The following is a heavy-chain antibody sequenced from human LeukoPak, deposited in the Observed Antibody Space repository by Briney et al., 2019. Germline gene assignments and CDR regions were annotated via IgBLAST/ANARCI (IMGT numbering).Heavy chain of an antibody. CDR1: GGSINNFY. V-gene: IGHV4-59*12. D-gene: IGHD6-19*01. J-gene: IGHJ4*02. CDR3: ARGKRIRIIAVAGTLDY. CDR2: IYFSGRT. Sequence: PSETLSLTCTVSGGSINNFYWSWIRQTPDKGLEWIGYIYFSGRTNYNPSLKSRVTISVDTSKNQFSLKLSSVTAADTAVYYCARGKRIRIIAVAGTLDYWGQGTLVTVSS.